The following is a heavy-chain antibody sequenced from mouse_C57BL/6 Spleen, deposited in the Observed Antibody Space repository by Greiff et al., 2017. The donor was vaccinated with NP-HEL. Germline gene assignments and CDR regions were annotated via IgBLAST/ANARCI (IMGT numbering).Heavy chain of an antibody. V-gene: IGHV3-8*01. CDR2: ISYSGST. D-gene: IGHD4-1*01. CDR1: GYSITRDY. J-gene: IGHJ2*01. CDR3: ARSLTGVFDY. Sequence: EVQLQQSGPGLAKPSQTLSLTCSVTGYSITRDYWNWIRKFPGNKLEYMGYISYSGSTYYNPSLKSRIAITRDTSKNQYYLQLNSVTTEDTATYYCARSLTGVFDYWGQGTTLTVSS.